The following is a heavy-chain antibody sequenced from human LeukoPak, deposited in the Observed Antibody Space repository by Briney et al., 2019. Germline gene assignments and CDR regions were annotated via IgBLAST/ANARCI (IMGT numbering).Heavy chain of an antibody. CDR3: ARGLWFGELLVQPDFDY. V-gene: IGHV1-8*01. J-gene: IGHJ4*02. CDR2: MNPNSGNT. CDR1: GYTFTSYD. D-gene: IGHD3-10*01. Sequence: ASVKVSCKASGYTFTSYDINWVRQAAGQGLEWMGWMNPNSGNTGYAQKLQGRVTMTRNTSISTAYMELSSLRSEDTAVYYCARGLWFGELLVQPDFDYWGQGTLVTVSS.